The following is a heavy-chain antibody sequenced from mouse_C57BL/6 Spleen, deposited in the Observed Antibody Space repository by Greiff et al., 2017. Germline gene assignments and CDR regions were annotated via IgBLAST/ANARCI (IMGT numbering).Heavy chain of an antibody. V-gene: IGHV7-3*01. CDR1: GFTFTDYY. Sequence: EVKLMESGGGLVRPGGSLSLSCAASGFTFTDYYMSWVRQPPGKALEWLGFIRNKANGYTTEYSASVKGRFTISRDNSQSILYLQMNALRAEDSATYYCARYYGSSYSAMDYWGQGTSVTVSS. CDR3: ARYYGSSYSAMDY. D-gene: IGHD1-1*01. CDR2: IRNKANGYTT. J-gene: IGHJ4*01.